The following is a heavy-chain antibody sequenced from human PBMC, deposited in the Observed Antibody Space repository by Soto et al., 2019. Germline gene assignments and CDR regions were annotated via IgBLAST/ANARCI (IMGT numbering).Heavy chain of an antibody. CDR3: VRRFCSGTSCRFNWFDT. CDR2: VNPDDSTT. Sequence: PGASLKISCEGSGYIFTNYWIGWVRQMPGKGLEWMGIVNPDDSTTTYRQSFQCQVIISADKSVRSAYLQWSSLKDSDTATYSCVRRFCSGTSCRFNWFDTWGKRTMVTASS. D-gene: IGHD2-2*01. CDR1: GYIFTNYW. J-gene: IGHJ5*02. V-gene: IGHV5-51*01.